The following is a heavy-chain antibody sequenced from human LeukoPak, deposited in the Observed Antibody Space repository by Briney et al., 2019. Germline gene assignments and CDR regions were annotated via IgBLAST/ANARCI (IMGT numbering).Heavy chain of an antibody. CDR3: AKSFGPGSFFDY. D-gene: IGHD3-10*01. CDR2: VGTAGGDT. V-gene: IGHV3-23*01. J-gene: IGHJ4*02. CDR1: GFTFSSYA. Sequence: GGSLRLSCAASGFTFSSYAMSWVRQAPGKGLEWVPAVGTAGGDTYYPDSVKGRFTISRDDSKNTLYLQMNRLRAEDTAVYYCAKSFGPGSFFDYWGQGTLVTVSS.